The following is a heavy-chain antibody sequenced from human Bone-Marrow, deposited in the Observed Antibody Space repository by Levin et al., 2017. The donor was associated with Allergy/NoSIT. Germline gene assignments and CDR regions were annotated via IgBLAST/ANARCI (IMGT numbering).Heavy chain of an antibody. CDR2: INPNDAST. D-gene: IGHD1-1*01. J-gene: IGHJ6*02. CDR3: ARRISRESTVISDLYAMDV. Sequence: GESLKISCKASGYTFMNYYVHWVRQAPGQGLEWLGIINPNDASTSYAQKFQGRVTMTRDTSTGTVYMELSSLTSEDTAVYYCARRISRESTVISDLYAMDVWGQGTTVTVSS. V-gene: IGHV1-46*01. CDR1: GYTFMNYY.